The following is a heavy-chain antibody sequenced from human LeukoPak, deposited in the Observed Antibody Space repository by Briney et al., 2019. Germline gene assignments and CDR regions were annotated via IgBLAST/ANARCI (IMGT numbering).Heavy chain of an antibody. Sequence: PGRSLRLSCAASGFTFSAYWMSWVRQAPGKGLEWVANIKDDGSDKYYVDSVKGRFTISRDNDKNSLYLQMNSLRDDDTAVYYCARAAGGTSRDYWGQGTLVTVSS. V-gene: IGHV3-7*01. CDR2: IKDDGSDK. D-gene: IGHD1-26*01. CDR1: GFTFSAYW. CDR3: ARAAGGTSRDY. J-gene: IGHJ4*02.